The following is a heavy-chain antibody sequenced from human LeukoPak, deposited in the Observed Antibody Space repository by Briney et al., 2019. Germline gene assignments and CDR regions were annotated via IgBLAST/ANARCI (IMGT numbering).Heavy chain of an antibody. V-gene: IGHV3-74*01. CDR2: INPDGSTT. D-gene: IGHD2-2*01. Sequence: GGSLRLSCAASGFTLSTYWMHWVRQAPGKGLVWVSRINPDGSTTTYADSVEGRFTISRDSAKNTLYLQMSSLRAEDTAVYYCARVGVGMYHFDHWGQGTPVTVSS. CDR1: GFTLSTYW. CDR3: ARVGVGMYHFDH. J-gene: IGHJ4*02.